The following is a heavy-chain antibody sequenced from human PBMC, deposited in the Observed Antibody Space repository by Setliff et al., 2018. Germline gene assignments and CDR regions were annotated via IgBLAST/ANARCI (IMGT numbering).Heavy chain of an antibody. CDR3: ARHEFVGGYYGSVTYRHFDY. J-gene: IGHJ4*02. D-gene: IGHD3-10*01. CDR1: GGSISSSSYQ. Sequence: SETLSLTCTVSGGSISSSSYQWGWGRQTPGKGLEWIGSIYYSGTAYYNPSPKSRVTISVDTSKNQFSLQVTSVTATDTAVYYCARHEFVGGYYGSVTYRHFDYWGQGILVTVSS. CDR2: IYYSGTA. V-gene: IGHV4-39*01.